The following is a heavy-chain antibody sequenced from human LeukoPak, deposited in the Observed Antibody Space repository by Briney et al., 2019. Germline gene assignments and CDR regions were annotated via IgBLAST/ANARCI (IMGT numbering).Heavy chain of an antibody. CDR2: IYYSGST. J-gene: IGHJ6*03. V-gene: IGHV4-31*03. CDR1: GGSISSGGYY. D-gene: IGHD6-6*01. Sequence: TSETLSLTCTVSGGSISSGGYYWSWIRQHPGKGLEWIGYIYYSGSTYYNPSLKSRVTISVDTSKNQFSLKLSSVTAADTAVYYCARDPGSQAIDSSSERYYYYYYMDVWGKGTTVTVSS. CDR3: ARDPGSQAIDSSSERYYYYYYMDV.